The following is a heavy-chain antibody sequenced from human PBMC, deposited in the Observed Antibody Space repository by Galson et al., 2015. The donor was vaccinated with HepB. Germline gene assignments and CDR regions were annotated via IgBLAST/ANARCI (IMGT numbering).Heavy chain of an antibody. Sequence: SVKVSCKASGYSFINYGISWVRQAPGQGLERMGGISTYNDHTSYAQKLQGRVTMTTDTSTSTAYMELRSLTSDDTAVYYCARDYTYYRSGNGFDIWGQGTMVTVSS. CDR2: ISTYNDHT. D-gene: IGHD3-10*01. J-gene: IGHJ3*02. CDR1: GYSFINYG. CDR3: ARDYTYYRSGNGFDI. V-gene: IGHV1-18*01.